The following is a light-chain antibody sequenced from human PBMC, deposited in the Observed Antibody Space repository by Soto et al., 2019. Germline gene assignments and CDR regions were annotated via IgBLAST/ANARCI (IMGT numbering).Light chain of an antibody. CDR2: WAS. Sequence: DIVMTQSPDSLAVSLGERATINCKSSQSVLSSSNNKNSIAWYQQKPGQPPRLLIYWASTRESGVPDRFSGSGSGTDFTLTISSLQAEDVAVYFCYQYELTPPWTFGRGTKVEIK. CDR1: QSVLSSSNNKNS. CDR3: YQYELTPPWT. J-gene: IGKJ1*01. V-gene: IGKV4-1*01.